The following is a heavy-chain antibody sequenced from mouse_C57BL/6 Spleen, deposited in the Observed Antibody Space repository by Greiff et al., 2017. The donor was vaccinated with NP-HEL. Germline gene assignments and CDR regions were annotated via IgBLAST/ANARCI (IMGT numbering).Heavy chain of an antibody. CDR1: GYAFSSSW. D-gene: IGHD1-1*01. V-gene: IGHV1-82*01. CDR2: IYPGDGDT. J-gene: IGHJ1*03. Sequence: QVQLKQSGPELVKPGASVKISCKASGYAFSSSWMNWVKQRPGKGLEWIGRIYPGDGDTNYNGKFKGKATLTADKSSSTAYMQLSSLTSEDSAVYFCARSGAVVGYFDVWGTGTTVTVSS. CDR3: ARSGAVVGYFDV.